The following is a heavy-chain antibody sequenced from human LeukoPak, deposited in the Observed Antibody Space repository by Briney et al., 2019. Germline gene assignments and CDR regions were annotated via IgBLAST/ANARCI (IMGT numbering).Heavy chain of an antibody. CDR2: ISSNGGST. CDR1: GFTFSSYA. J-gene: IGHJ4*02. D-gene: IGHD3-10*01. V-gene: IGHV3-64*01. Sequence: GWSLRLYCSASGFTFSSYAMHWGRQAPGKGLEYVSAISSNGGSTYYANSVKGRFTISRENSRNTLYLQMGSLRAEDMAVYYCARDTDYGSGSYSFDYWGQGTLVTVSS. CDR3: ARDTDYGSGSYSFDY.